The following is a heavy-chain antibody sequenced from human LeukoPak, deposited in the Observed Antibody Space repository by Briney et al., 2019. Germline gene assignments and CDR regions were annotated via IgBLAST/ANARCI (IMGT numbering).Heavy chain of an antibody. Sequence: GVSLRLSCAASGFTFSSYSMNWVRQAPGKGLEGVSSISSSSSYIYYADSVKGRFTISRDNAKNSLYLQMNSLRAEDTAVYYCARSQDYDFWSGYYSPIDYWGQGTLVTVSS. CDR3: ARSQDYDFWSGYYSPIDY. CDR2: ISSSSSYI. V-gene: IGHV3-21*01. J-gene: IGHJ4*02. D-gene: IGHD3-3*01. CDR1: GFTFSSYS.